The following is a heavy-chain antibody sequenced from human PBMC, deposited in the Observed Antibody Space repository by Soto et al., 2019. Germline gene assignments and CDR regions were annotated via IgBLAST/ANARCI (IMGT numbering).Heavy chain of an antibody. D-gene: IGHD6-13*01. CDR2: IYPGDSDT. CDR3: ARREVAAAGTGDWFDP. Sequence: PGDSLKLSCKGSGYSFTSYWIGWVRQMPGKGLEWMGIIYPGDSDTRYSPSFQGQVTISADKSISTAYLQWSSLKASETAMYYCARREVAAAGTGDWFDPWGQGTLVTVSS. V-gene: IGHV5-51*01. J-gene: IGHJ5*02. CDR1: GYSFTSYW.